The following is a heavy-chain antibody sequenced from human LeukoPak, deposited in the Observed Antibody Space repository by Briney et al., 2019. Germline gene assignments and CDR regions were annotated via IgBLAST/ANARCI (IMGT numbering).Heavy chain of an antibody. CDR3: AKGKKMTVAGLFDY. CDR1: GFTFDDYT. J-gene: IGHJ4*02. CDR2: ISWNSGGI. Sequence: GRSLRLSCAASGFTFDDYTMHWVRQAPGKGLEWVSGISWNSGGIGYADSVKGRFTISRDNAKNSLYLQMNSLRADDTALYYCAKGKKMTVAGLFDYWGQGTLVTVSS. V-gene: IGHV3-9*01. D-gene: IGHD6-19*01.